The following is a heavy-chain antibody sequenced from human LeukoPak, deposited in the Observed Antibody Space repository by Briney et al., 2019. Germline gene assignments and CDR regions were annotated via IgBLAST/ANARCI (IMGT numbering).Heavy chain of an antibody. V-gene: IGHV3-23*01. D-gene: IGHD6-19*01. CDR3: AKLMIYSSGWYFDY. J-gene: IGHJ4*02. CDR2: ISGSGGST. Sequence: PGGSLRLSCAASGFTFSSYAMSWVCQAPGKGLEWVSAISGSGGSTYYADSVKGRFTISRDNSKNTLYLQMNSLRAEDTAVYYCAKLMIYSSGWYFDYWGQGTLVTVSS. CDR1: GFTFSSYA.